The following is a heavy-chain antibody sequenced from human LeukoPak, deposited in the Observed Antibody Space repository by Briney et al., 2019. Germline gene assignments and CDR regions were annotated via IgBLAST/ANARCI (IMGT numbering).Heavy chain of an antibody. CDR3: ARDPFYNWNVDNWFDP. Sequence: GGSLRLSCAASGFTFSSYSMNWVRQAPGKGLEWVSSISSSSSYIYYADSVKGRFTISRDNAKNSLYLQMNSLRAEDTAVYYCARDPFYNWNVDNWFDPWGQGTLVTVSS. J-gene: IGHJ5*02. V-gene: IGHV3-21*01. CDR1: GFTFSSYS. CDR2: ISSSSSYI. D-gene: IGHD1-20*01.